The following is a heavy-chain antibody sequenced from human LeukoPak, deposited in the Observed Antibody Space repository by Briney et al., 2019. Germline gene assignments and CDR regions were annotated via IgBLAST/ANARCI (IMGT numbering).Heavy chain of an antibody. CDR1: GGTFSSYA. CDR3: ARSTIMRHYNWFDP. CDR2: IIPIFGTA. Sequence: ASVKVSCKASGGTFSSYAISWVRQAPGQGLEWMGGIIPIFGTANYAQKFQGRVTITAGESTSTAYMELSSLRSEDTAMYYRARSTIMRHYNWFDPWGQGTLVTVSS. V-gene: IGHV1-69*13. D-gene: IGHD3-16*01. J-gene: IGHJ5*02.